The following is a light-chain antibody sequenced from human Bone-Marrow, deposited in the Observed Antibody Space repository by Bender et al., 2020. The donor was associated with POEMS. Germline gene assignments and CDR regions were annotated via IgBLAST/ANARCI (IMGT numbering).Light chain of an antibody. Sequence: SSELTQVPSLSVSPGQTATITCSGPSLPKKYVFWYQQKSGQAPKLLIYDDTKRPSGVPERFSGSSSGTVAVLTIRGAQSADEADYYCQAWDNNIVVFGGGTKLTVL. V-gene: IGLV3-10*01. CDR1: SLPKKY. CDR3: QAWDNNIVV. J-gene: IGLJ2*01. CDR2: DDT.